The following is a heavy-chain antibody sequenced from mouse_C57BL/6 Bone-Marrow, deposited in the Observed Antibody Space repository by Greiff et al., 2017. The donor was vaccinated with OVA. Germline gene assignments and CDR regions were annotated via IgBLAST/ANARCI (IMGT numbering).Heavy chain of an antibody. CDR2: INPSSGYT. CDR3: ARRTTVVYFDY. CDR1: GYTFTSYW. Sequence: LQESGAELAKPGASVKLSCKASGYTFTSYWMHWVKQRPGQGLEWIGYINPSSGYTKYNQKFKDKATSTADKSSSTAYMQLSSLTSEDSAVYYCARRTTVVYFDYWGQGTTLTVSS. J-gene: IGHJ2*01. D-gene: IGHD1-1*01. V-gene: IGHV1-7*01.